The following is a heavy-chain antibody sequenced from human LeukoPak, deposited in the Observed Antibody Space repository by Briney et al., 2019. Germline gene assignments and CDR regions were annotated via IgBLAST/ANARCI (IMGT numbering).Heavy chain of an antibody. CDR3: ERVDRRWEAGTYWFDP. CDR2: IYYSGST. Sequence: SETLSLTCTVSGGSVSSGSYYWSWIRQPPGKGLEWIGYIYYSGSTNYNPSLKSRVTISLDTSKNQFSLKLSSVTAADTGVYYCERVDRRWEAGTYWFDPWAQGTLVTVSS. D-gene: IGHD1-14*01. V-gene: IGHV4-61*01. J-gene: IGHJ5*02. CDR1: GGSVSSGSYY.